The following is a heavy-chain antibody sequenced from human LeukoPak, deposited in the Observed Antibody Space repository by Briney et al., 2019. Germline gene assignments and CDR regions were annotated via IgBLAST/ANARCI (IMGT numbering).Heavy chain of an antibody. J-gene: IGHJ2*01. Sequence: SSDTLTLTCTVSVGSISSSSYYGGWVRRPPGRVVGWIGTIFYRGTTYYNPSLKSRVTIFVDTSNNQFSLRMTSVTAADTAVYYCARQVGSGNWNFDLWGRGALVTVSS. CDR3: ARQVGSGNWNFDL. V-gene: IGHV4-39*01. CDR2: IFYRGTT. CDR1: VGSISSSSYY. D-gene: IGHD1-26*01.